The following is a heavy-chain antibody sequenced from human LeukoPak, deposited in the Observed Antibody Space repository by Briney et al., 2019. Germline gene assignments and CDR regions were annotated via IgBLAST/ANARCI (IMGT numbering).Heavy chain of an antibody. Sequence: GGSLRLSCAASTFTFSTYSMNWVRQAPGKGLEWVSYISSSSNIIYYADSVKGRFTISRDNARASLYLQMNSLRDEDTAVYYCASSSSYKAPYDSNIEYWGQGTLVTVSS. CDR2: ISSSSNII. D-gene: IGHD3-22*01. CDR3: ASSSSYKAPYDSNIEY. V-gene: IGHV3-48*02. J-gene: IGHJ4*02. CDR1: TFTFSTYS.